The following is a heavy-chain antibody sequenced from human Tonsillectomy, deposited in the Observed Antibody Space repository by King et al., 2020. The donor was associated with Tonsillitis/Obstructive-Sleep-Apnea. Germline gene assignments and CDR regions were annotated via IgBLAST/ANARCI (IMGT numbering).Heavy chain of an antibody. J-gene: IGHJ3*02. CDR2: IYPGDSDT. V-gene: IGHV5-51*01. CDR1: GYSFTSYW. D-gene: IGHD2-15*01. CDR3: ARHGGSCGSSHNCSNAFDI. Sequence: QLVQSGAEVKKPGESLKISCKGSGYSFTSYWIGWVRQMPGKGLEWMGIIYPGDSDTRYSPSFQGQVTISADKSISTAYLQWSSLKASDTAMYYCARHGGSCGSSHNCSNAFDIWGQGTMVTVSS.